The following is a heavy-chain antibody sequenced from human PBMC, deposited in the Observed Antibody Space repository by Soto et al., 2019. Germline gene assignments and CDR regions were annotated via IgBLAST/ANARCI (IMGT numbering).Heavy chain of an antibody. J-gene: IGHJ4*02. CDR3: AKDWLALRLLEWLCVFDY. D-gene: IGHD3-3*01. CDR2: ISGSGGST. CDR1: GFTFSSYA. V-gene: IGHV3-23*01. Sequence: EVQLLESGGGLVQPGGSLRLSCAASGFTFSSYAMSWVRQAPGKGLEWVSAISGSGGSTYYADSVKGRFTISRDNSKNTLYLQMNSLRAEDTAVYYCAKDWLALRLLEWLCVFDYWGQGTLVTVSS.